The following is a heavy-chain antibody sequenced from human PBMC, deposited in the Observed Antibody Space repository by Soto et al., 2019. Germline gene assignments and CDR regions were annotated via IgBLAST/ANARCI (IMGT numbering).Heavy chain of an antibody. Sequence: PGGSLRLSCAASGFTFSRYAMSWVRQAPGKGLEWVSAISGSGGSTYSADSVKGRFTISRDNSKNTLYLQMNSLRAEDTAVYYCAKAQDYGDYLSLVVWGQGTLVTVSS. CDR3: AKAQDYGDYLSLVV. V-gene: IGHV3-23*01. CDR1: GFTFSRYA. J-gene: IGHJ4*01. D-gene: IGHD4-17*01. CDR2: ISGSGGST.